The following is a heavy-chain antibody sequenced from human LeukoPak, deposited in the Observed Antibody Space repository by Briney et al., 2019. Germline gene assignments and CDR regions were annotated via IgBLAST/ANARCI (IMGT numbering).Heavy chain of an antibody. CDR3: ARGHMYYDYVWGSYRSVNLDY. J-gene: IGHJ4*02. CDR2: INHSGST. CDR1: GGSFSGYY. Sequence: SETLSLTCAVYGGSFSGYYWSWIRQPPGKGLEWIGEINHSGSTNYNPSLKSRVTISVDTSKNQFSLKLSSVTAADTAVYYCARGHMYYDYVWGSYRSVNLDYWGQGTLVTVSS. V-gene: IGHV4-34*01. D-gene: IGHD3-16*02.